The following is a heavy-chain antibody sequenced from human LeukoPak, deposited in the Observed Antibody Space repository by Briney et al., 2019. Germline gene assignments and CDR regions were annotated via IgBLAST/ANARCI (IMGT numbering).Heavy chain of an antibody. J-gene: IGHJ4*02. CDR2: ISSSSSYI. V-gene: IGHV3-21*01. CDR1: GFTFSSCS. CDR3: AREGIYSGYDPYYFDY. Sequence: GGSLRLSCAASGFTFSSCSMNWVRQAPGKGLEWVSSISSSSSYIYYADSVKGRFTISRDNAKNSLYLQMNSLRAEDTAVYYCAREGIYSGYDPYYFDYWGQGTLVTVSS. D-gene: IGHD5-12*01.